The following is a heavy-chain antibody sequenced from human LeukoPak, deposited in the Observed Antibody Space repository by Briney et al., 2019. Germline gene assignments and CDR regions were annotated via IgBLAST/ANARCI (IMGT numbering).Heavy chain of an antibody. V-gene: IGHV4-30-4*08. CDR1: GGSISSSSYY. J-gene: IGHJ5*02. CDR3: ARPFYYDSRIDP. D-gene: IGHD3-22*01. Sequence: SETLSLTCTVSGGSISSSSYYWGWVRQPPGKGLEWIAYMYYSGSTYYNPSLKSRVTMSADTSKNQLSLKLSSVTAADTAVYYCARPFYYDSRIDPWGQGILVTVSS. CDR2: MYYSGST.